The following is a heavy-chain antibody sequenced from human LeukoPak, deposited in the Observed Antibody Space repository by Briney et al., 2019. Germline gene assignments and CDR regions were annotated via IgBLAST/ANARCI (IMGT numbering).Heavy chain of an antibody. CDR2: IKDNGSEE. D-gene: IGHD2-2*02. Sequence: PGGCLRLSCAASGFNFNNYWMSWLRQAPGKGLEWVANIKDNGSEEYYVDSVKGRFTIVRDNAYNSLYLQMNSLRVEDTAINFSARFTPRYIGDYWGQGTLVSVSS. V-gene: IGHV3-7*03. CDR1: GFNFNNYW. J-gene: IGHJ4*02. CDR3: ARFTPRYIGDY.